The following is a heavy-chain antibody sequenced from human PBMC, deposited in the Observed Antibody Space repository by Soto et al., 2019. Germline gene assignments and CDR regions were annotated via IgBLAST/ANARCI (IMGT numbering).Heavy chain of an antibody. CDR3: ARHSPVQWMADNRFDP. V-gene: IGHV4-39*01. J-gene: IGHJ5*02. CDR2: IYSSGTT. D-gene: IGHD6-19*01. Sequence: SETLSLTCSVSGDSISGSRHFWGWFRQPPGKGLEWIGSIYSSGTTYHNPSLKSRVTISVDASDNQFSLKLSSVTDADTAVYYCARHSPVQWMADNRFDPWGQATLVTVSS. CDR1: GDSISGSRHF.